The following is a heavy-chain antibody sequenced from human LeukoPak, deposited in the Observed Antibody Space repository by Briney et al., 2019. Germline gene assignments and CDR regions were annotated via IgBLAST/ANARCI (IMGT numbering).Heavy chain of an antibody. CDR1: GGSISSYY. D-gene: IGHD3-22*01. Sequence: SETLSLTCSVSGGSISSYYWSWIRQPPGKGLAGIGWIYFIERTNYNPPLKSRVTISVDTSKNQFSLKLSSVTAADTAVYYCARKVPNDGSGYYYRGQFDPWGQGTLVTVSS. J-gene: IGHJ5*02. CDR2: IYFIERT. CDR3: ARKVPNDGSGYYYRGQFDP. V-gene: IGHV4-59*01.